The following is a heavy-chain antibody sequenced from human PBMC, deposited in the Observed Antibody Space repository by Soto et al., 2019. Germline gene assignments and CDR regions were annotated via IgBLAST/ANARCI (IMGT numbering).Heavy chain of an antibody. D-gene: IGHD1-26*01. CDR3: YYDMDV. Sequence: GESLKISCKGSGYSFTSYWIGWVRQMPGKGLEWMGIIYPGDSDTRYSPSFQGQVTISADNLRAEDTAHYFCANGPVVGANYKYYDMDVWGRGTTVTVSS. V-gene: IGHV5-51*01. CDR2: IYPGDSDT. CDR1: GYSFTSYW. J-gene: IGHJ6*02.